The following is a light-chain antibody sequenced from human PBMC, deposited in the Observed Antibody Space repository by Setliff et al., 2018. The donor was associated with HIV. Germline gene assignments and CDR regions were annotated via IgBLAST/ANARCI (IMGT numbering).Light chain of an antibody. CDR3: SSYTSSSSYV. CDR2: DVS. CDR1: SSDVGGYNY. V-gene: IGLV2-14*03. J-gene: IGLJ1*01. Sequence: QSALTQPASVSWSPGQSITISCTGTSSDVGGYNYVSWYQQHPGKAPKLMIYDVSNRPSGVSNRFSGSKSGNTASLTISGLQAEDEADYYCSSYTSSSSYVFGTGTKATVL.